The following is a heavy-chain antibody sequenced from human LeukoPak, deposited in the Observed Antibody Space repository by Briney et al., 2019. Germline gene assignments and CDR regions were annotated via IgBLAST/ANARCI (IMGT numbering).Heavy chain of an antibody. V-gene: IGHV1-2*02. CDR3: ARDREGLAYPDF. D-gene: IGHD3/OR15-3a*01. CDR1: GYTFTGKF. Sequence: ASVKVSCKASGYTFTGKFIHWVRQAPGRGLEWMGWIDPNSGGTDYAQKFQGRVTMTRDTSIATAYMDLSRLISDDTAVYYCARDREGLAYPDFWGQGTLVTVSS. CDR2: IDPNSGGT. J-gene: IGHJ4*02.